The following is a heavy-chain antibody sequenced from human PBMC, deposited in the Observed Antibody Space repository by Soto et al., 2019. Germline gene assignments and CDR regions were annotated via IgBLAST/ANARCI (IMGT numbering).Heavy chain of an antibody. J-gene: IGHJ4*02. CDR3: ARENGKSRGSGSYRYYFDY. V-gene: IGHV3-33*01. Sequence: GGSLRLSCAASGFTFSSYGMHWVRQAPGKGLEWVAVIWYDGSNKYYADSVKGRFTISRDNSKNTLYLQMNSLRAEDTAVYYCARENGKSRGSGSYRYYFDYWGQGTLVTVSS. CDR1: GFTFSSYG. CDR2: IWYDGSNK. D-gene: IGHD3-10*01.